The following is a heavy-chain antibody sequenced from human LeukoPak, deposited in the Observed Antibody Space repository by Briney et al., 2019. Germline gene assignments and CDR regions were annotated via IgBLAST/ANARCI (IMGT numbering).Heavy chain of an antibody. Sequence: GGSLRLSCAASGFTFSSYAMSWVRQAQGKGLEGVSTISGSGDGTYYADSVKGRLPISRDKSKNTLYLQMNSLRAEDTAVYYCARLFSGTSSWFDYWGQGTLVTVSS. J-gene: IGHJ4*02. V-gene: IGHV3-23*01. CDR1: GFTFSSYA. CDR2: ISGSGDGT. D-gene: IGHD1-26*01. CDR3: ARLFSGTSSWFDY.